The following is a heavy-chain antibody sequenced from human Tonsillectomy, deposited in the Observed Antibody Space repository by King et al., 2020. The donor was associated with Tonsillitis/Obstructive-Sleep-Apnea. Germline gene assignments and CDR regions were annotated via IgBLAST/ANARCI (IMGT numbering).Heavy chain of an antibody. D-gene: IGHD2-2*02. CDR1: GGSFSGYY. CDR2: INHSGST. CDR3: ASGPYCSSTSCYTRRGPYYMDV. V-gene: IGHV4-34*01. Sequence: VQLQQWGAGLLKPSETLSLTCAVYGGSFSGYYWSWIRQPPGKGLEWIGEINHSGSTNYNPSLKSRVTISVDTSKNQFSLKLSSVTAADTAVYYCASGPYCSSTSCYTRRGPYYMDVWGKGTTVTVSS. J-gene: IGHJ6*03.